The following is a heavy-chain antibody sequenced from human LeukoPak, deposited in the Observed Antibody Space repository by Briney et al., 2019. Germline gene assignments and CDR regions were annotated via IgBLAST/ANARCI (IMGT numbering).Heavy chain of an antibody. Sequence: GGSLRLSCAASGFTFSSYSMNWVAQAPGKGREGAPSISSSSSYIYYADSVKGRFTISRDNAKNSLYLQMNSLGAEDTAVYYCARATTGDDAFDIWGQGTMVTVSS. J-gene: IGHJ3*02. D-gene: IGHD7-27*01. CDR3: ARATTGDDAFDI. V-gene: IGHV3-21*01. CDR2: ISSSSSYI. CDR1: GFTFSSYS.